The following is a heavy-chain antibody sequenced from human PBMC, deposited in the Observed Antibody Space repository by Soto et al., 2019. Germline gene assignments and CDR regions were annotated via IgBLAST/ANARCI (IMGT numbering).Heavy chain of an antibody. D-gene: IGHD2-2*01. CDR1: GYTFTNYY. CDR3: ARGADIVVVPAADWFDP. Sequence: GASVKVSCKASGYTFTNYYMHWVRQAPGQGLEWMGKINPNSGGTNYAQKFQGRVTMTRDTSISTAYMELSRLRSDDTAVYYCARGADIVVVPAADWFDPWGQGTLVTVFS. V-gene: IGHV1-2*02. J-gene: IGHJ5*02. CDR2: INPNSGGT.